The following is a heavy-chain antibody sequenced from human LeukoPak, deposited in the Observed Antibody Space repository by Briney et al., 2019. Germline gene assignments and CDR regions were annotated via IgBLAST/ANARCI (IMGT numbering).Heavy chain of an antibody. V-gene: IGHV3-21*01. J-gene: IGHJ3*02. Sequence: PGRSLRLSCAVSTLTFSIDSMNCVRHAPGKGLEWDSSISSRSRYIIYADSVKGRFSLPRDKPKNSPYRQIDSLRAEHTAVYYRAGDYVIATIRDAFDSGGQGTMVTVYS. CDR2: ISSRSRYI. CDR3: AGDYVIATIRDAFDS. D-gene: IGHD5-24*01. CDR1: TLTFSIDS.